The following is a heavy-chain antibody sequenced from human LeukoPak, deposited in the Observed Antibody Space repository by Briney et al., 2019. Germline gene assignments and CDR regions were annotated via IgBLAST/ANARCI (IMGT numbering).Heavy chain of an antibody. CDR1: GFTFSSYW. J-gene: IGHJ4*02. V-gene: IGHV3-7*01. CDR3: AGDRDFWSGYYTR. D-gene: IGHD3-3*01. CDR2: IKQDGSEK. Sequence: GSLRLSCAASGFTFSSYWMSWVRQAPGKGLEWVANIKQDGSEKYYVDSVKGRFTISRDNAKNSLYLQMNSLRAEDTAVYYCAGDRDFWSGYYTRWGQGTLVTVSS.